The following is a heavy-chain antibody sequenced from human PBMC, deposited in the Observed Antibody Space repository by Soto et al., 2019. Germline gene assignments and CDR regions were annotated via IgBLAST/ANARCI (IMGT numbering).Heavy chain of an antibody. D-gene: IGHD4-4*01. V-gene: IGHV4-31*03. J-gene: IGHJ4*02. CDR1: GGSISSGGYY. CDR2: IYYSGST. Sequence: SETLSLTCTVLGGSISSGGYYWSWIRQHPGKGLEWIGYIYYSGSTHYNPSLKSRVTISVDTSKNQFSLKLSSVTAADTAVYYCARLRGVYSNYYFAYWGQGTLVTVSS. CDR3: ARLRGVYSNYYFAY.